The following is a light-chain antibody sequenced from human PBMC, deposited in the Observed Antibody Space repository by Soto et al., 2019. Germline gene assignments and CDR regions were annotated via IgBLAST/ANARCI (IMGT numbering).Light chain of an antibody. V-gene: IGKV2-28*01. Sequence: DIVMTQSPLSLPVTPGEPASISCRSSESLLHSNGYNYLDWYLQKPGQSPQLLIFLGSNRASGVPDRFSGNGSGTDFTLKISRVEAEDVGVYYCMQALQTPWTFGQGTKGDIK. CDR1: ESLLHSNGYNY. CDR2: LGS. CDR3: MQALQTPWT. J-gene: IGKJ1*01.